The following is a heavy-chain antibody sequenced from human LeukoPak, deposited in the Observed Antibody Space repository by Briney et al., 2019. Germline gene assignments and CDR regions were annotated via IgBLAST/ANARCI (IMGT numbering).Heavy chain of an antibody. Sequence: SETLSLTCTVSGGSISSYYWSWIRQPPGKGLEWIGYIYYSGSTNYNPSLKSRVTISVDTSKNQFSLKLSSVTAADTAVYYCARVKYNNDAFDIWGQGTMVTVSS. D-gene: IGHD1-14*01. CDR1: GGSISSYY. V-gene: IGHV4-59*01. CDR3: ARVKYNNDAFDI. CDR2: IYYSGST. J-gene: IGHJ3*02.